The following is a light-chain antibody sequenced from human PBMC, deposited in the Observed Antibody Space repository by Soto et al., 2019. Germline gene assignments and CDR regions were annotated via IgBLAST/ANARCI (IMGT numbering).Light chain of an antibody. CDR2: DVS. Sequence: QSALTQPASVSGSPGQSITISCTGTSSDVGGYNYVSWYQQHPGKAPKLMIYDVSNRPSRVSNRFSGSKSGNTASLTISGLQAEDEAGYYCGSYTSSNTVVFGGGTKLTVL. V-gene: IGLV2-14*01. CDR3: GSYTSSNTVV. J-gene: IGLJ2*01. CDR1: SSDVGGYNY.